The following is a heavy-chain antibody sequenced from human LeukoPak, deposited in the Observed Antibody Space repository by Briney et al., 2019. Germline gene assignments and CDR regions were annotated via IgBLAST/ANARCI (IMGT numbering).Heavy chain of an antibody. CDR1: GFTFSSYA. J-gene: IGHJ4*02. CDR2: ISYDGSNK. CDR3: AKDWSDFDY. Sequence: GGSLRLSCAASGFTFSSYAMTWVRQAPGKGLEWVAVISYDGSNKYYADSVKGRFTISRDNSKNTLYLQMNSLRAEDTAVYYCAKDWSDFDYWGQGTLVTVSS. V-gene: IGHV3-30*18.